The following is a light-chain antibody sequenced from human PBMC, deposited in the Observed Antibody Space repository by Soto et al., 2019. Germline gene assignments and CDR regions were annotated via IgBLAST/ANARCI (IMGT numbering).Light chain of an antibody. CDR1: QSVSSD. J-gene: IGKJ4*01. Sequence: ERLMTQAPATLSVSPGDRATLSCRASQSVSSDLAWYQQKPGQVPRRLIYGAFNRATGVPARFSGSGAGTEFTLTISSLQSEDFAVYYCQQYNNWPLTFGGGTKVEIK. V-gene: IGKV3-15*01. CDR3: QQYNNWPLT. CDR2: GAF.